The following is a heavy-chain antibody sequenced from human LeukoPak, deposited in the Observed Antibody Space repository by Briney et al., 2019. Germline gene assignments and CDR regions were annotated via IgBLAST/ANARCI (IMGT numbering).Heavy chain of an antibody. CDR3: AKEGGSGSYLDY. CDR2: ISYDGSNK. V-gene: IGHV3-30*18. J-gene: IGHJ4*02. D-gene: IGHD1-26*01. Sequence: PGRSLRLSCAASGFTFSSYGMHWVRQAPGKGLEWVAVISYDGSNKYYADSVKGRFTISRDNSKNTLYLQMNSLRAEDTAVYYCAKEGGSGSYLDYWGQGTLVTVSS. CDR1: GFTFSSYG.